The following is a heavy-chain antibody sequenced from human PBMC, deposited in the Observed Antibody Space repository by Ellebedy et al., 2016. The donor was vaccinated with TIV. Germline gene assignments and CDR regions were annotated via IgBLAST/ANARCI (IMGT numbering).Heavy chain of an antibody. D-gene: IGHD3-10*01. Sequence: SETLSLTCAVSGGSISSSNWWSWVRQPPGKGLEWIGEIYHSGSTNYNPSLKSRVTISVDKSKNQFSLKLTSVTAADTAVYYCARVITMVRGGVPFNWFDPWGQGTLVTVSS. CDR1: GGSISSSNW. J-gene: IGHJ5*02. V-gene: IGHV4-4*02. CDR2: IYHSGST. CDR3: ARVITMVRGGVPFNWFDP.